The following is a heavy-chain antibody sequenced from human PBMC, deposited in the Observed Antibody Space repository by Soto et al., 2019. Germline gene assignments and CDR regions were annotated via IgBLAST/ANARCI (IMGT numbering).Heavy chain of an antibody. V-gene: IGHV1-69*01. CDR1: GGTFSRHT. CDR2: IIPVFGTT. J-gene: IGHJ4*02. Sequence: QVQLVLSGAEVKKPGSSVKVSCKASGGTFSRHTVSWVRQAPGQGLEWMGGIIPVFGTTNYAQKFQGRVTITADESTGTTYMELSSLRSDDTAVYYCARWAGFCSSPSCYTALDYWGQGTLVTVSS. CDR3: ARWAGFCSSPSCYTALDY. D-gene: IGHD2-2*02.